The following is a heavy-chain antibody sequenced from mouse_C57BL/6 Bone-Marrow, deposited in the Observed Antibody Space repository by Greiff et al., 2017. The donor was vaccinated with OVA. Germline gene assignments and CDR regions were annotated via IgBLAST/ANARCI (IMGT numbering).Heavy chain of an antibody. J-gene: IGHJ4*01. V-gene: IGHV1-81*01. CDR1: GYTFTSYG. D-gene: IGHD1-1*01. Sequence: QVQLKESGAELARPGASVKLSCKASGYTFTSYGISWVKQRTGQGLEWIGEIYPRSGNTYYNEKFKGKATLTADKSSSTAYMELRSLTSEDSAVYFCARYHQHGSSGDYAMDYWGKGTSVTVPS. CDR3: ARYHQHGSSGDYAMDY. CDR2: IYPRSGNT.